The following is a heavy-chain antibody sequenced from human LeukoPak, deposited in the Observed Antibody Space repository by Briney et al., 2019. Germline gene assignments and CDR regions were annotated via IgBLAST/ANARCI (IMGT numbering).Heavy chain of an antibody. Sequence: SVKVSCKASGGTFSSYAISWVRQAPGQRLEWMGRIIPIFGTANYAQKFQGRVTITTDESTSTAYMELSSLRSEDTAVYYCARDGEMATNYYYYYYMDVWGKGTTVTVSS. CDR2: IIPIFGTA. CDR3: ARDGEMATNYYYYYYMDV. CDR1: GGTFSSYA. V-gene: IGHV1-69*05. J-gene: IGHJ6*03. D-gene: IGHD5-24*01.